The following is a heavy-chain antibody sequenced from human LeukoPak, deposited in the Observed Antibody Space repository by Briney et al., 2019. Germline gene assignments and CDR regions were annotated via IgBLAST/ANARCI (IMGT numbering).Heavy chain of an antibody. J-gene: IGHJ6*02. V-gene: IGHV1-2*02. CDR3: ARVRFFYYGMDV. D-gene: IGHD3-3*01. CDR2: VDPNSEGT. CDR1: GYTFTDCY. Sequence: ASVKVSCKASGYTFTDCYIHWVRQVPGQELEWMGWVDPNSEGTNYAQKFQGRVTMTRDTSISTAYMELSRLRSDDTAVYYCARVRFFYYGMDVWGQGTTVTVSS.